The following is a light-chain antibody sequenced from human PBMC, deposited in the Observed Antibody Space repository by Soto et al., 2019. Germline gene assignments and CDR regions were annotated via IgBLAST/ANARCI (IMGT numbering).Light chain of an antibody. CDR3: QQLNSHPRT. J-gene: IGKJ2*01. CDR1: QAIYSY. V-gene: IGKV1-9*01. CDR2: GAS. Sequence: DIQLTQSPFFLSASVGDRVTISCRASQAIYSYLAWYQQKPGKAPKLLIFGASKLQSGVPSRFSGRGSGTEFTLTISSLQPEDFATYYCQQLNSHPRTFGQGTKLEIK.